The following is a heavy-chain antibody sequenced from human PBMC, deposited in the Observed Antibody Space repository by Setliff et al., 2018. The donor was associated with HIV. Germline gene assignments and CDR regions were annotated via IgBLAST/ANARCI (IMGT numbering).Heavy chain of an antibody. J-gene: IGHJ4*02. V-gene: IGHV4-61*08. Sequence: SETLSLTCTVSGGSISSDAYYWGWIRQPPGKGLEWIGYIYYSGSTNYNPALKSRVTISVDTSKNQFSLKLSSVTAADTAGYYCANHGKPGSSGSFDYWGQGTLVTVSS. CDR3: ANHGKPGSSGSFDY. D-gene: IGHD6-19*01. CDR1: GGSISSDAYY. CDR2: IYYSGST.